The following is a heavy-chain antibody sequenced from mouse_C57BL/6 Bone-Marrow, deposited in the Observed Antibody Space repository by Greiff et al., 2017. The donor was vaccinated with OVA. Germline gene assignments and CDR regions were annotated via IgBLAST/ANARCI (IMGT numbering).Heavy chain of an antibody. CDR1: GYSFTDYN. J-gene: IGHJ4*01. V-gene: IGHV1-39*01. D-gene: IGHD1-1*01. CDR2: INPHYGTT. Sequence: VQLQQSGPELVKPGASVKISCKASGYSFTDYNMNWVKQSNGKSLEWIGVINPHYGTTSYNQKFKGKATLTVDQSSSTAYMQLNSLTSEDSAVYYCARWMRYGSSPHAMDYWGQGTSVTVSS. CDR3: ARWMRYGSSPHAMDY.